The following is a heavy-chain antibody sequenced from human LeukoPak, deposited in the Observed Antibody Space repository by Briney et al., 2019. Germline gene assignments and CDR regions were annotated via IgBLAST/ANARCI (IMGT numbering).Heavy chain of an antibody. Sequence: GGSLRLSCAASGFTFSSYSMNWVRQAPGKGLEWVSYISSSSSTIYYADSVKGRFTISRGNAKNTLYLQMNSLRAEDTAVYYCAKAGLGIWSRGYFWGQGTLVTVSS. CDR2: ISSSSSTI. CDR1: GFTFSSYS. J-gene: IGHJ4*02. CDR3: AKAGLGIWSRGYF. V-gene: IGHV3-48*04. D-gene: IGHD7-27*01.